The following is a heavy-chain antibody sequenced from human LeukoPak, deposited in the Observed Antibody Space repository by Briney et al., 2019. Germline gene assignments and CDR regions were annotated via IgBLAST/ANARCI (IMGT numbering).Heavy chain of an antibody. CDR1: GGSFSGYY. Sequence: SETLSLTCAVYGGSFSGYYWSWIRQPPGKGLEWIGEINHSGSTNYNPSLKSRVTISVDTSKNQFSLKLSSVTAADTAVYYCARGPSYYYDSSGYYYYFDYWGQGTLVTVSS. D-gene: IGHD3-22*01. CDR2: INHSGST. V-gene: IGHV4-34*01. CDR3: ARGPSYYYDSSGYYYYFDY. J-gene: IGHJ4*02.